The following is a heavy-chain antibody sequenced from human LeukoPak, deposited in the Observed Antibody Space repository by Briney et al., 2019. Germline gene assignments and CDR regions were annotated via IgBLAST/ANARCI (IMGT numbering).Heavy chain of an antibody. J-gene: IGHJ4*02. D-gene: IGHD1-26*01. CDR3: ARGTGVVGATKAFDY. CDR1: GFTFSSYS. Sequence: GGSLRLSCAAPGFTFSSYSMNWVRQAPGKGLEWVSSISSSSSYIYYADSVKGRFTISRDNAKNSLYLQMNSLRAEDTAVYYCARGTGVVGATKAFDYWGQGTLVTVSS. CDR2: ISSSSSYI. V-gene: IGHV3-21*01.